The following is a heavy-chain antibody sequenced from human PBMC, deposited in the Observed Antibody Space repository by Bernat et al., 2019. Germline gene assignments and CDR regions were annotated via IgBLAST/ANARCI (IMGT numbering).Heavy chain of an antibody. D-gene: IGHD3-9*01. J-gene: IGHJ6*02. CDR3: ARDSDYDILTGYSLDPYCYYGMDV. CDR1: GFTFSSYW. V-gene: IGHV3-7*01. CDR2: IKQDGSEK. Sequence: EVQLVESGGGLVQPGGSLRLSCAASGFTFSSYWMSWVRQAPGKGLEWVANIKQDGSEKYFVDSVKGRFTISRDNAKNSLYLQMNSLRAEDTAVYYCARDSDYDILTGYSLDPYCYYGMDVWGQGTTVTVSS.